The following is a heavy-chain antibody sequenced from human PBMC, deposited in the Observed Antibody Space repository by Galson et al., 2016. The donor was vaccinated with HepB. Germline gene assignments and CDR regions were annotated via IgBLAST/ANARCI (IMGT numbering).Heavy chain of an antibody. J-gene: IGHJ4*02. Sequence: SETLSLTCAVYGGSFSGYYWSWIRQPPGMGLEWIGEINHSGITNYNPSLTSRVTISVDPSKNQFSLKLSSVTAADTALYYCARYLSRYSSSWFLVPGRNYFDYWGQGTLVTVSS. D-gene: IGHD6-13*01. V-gene: IGHV4-34*01. CDR2: INHSGIT. CDR3: ARYLSRYSSSWFLVPGRNYFDY. CDR1: GGSFSGYY.